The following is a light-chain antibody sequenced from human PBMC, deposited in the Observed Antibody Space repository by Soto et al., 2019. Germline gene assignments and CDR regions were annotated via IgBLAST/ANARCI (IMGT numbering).Light chain of an antibody. V-gene: IGLV2-8*01. Sequence: QSALTRPPSASGSPGQSVSISRTRTSRDVCGYNYVSWYQQHPGRAPKLIIYEVTKWPSGVPDRFSGSKSGNTASLTVSGLQADDEADYYYSSYAGSNNLVFGTGTKVTVL. CDR1: SRDVCGYNY. CDR3: SSYAGSNNLV. CDR2: EVT. J-gene: IGLJ1*01.